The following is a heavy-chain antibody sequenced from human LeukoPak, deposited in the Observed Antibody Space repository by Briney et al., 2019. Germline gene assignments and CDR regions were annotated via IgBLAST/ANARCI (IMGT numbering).Heavy chain of an antibody. D-gene: IGHD5-24*01. CDR1: GGSISSYY. CDR3: ARRRDGYFGAFDI. CDR2: IYYSGST. V-gene: IGHV4-59*08. Sequence: KPSETLSLTCTVSGGSISSYYWSWIRQPPGKGLEWIGYIYYSGSTNYNPSLKSRVTISVDTSKNQFSLKLSSVTAADTAVYYCARRRDGYFGAFDIWGQGTMVTVSS. J-gene: IGHJ3*02.